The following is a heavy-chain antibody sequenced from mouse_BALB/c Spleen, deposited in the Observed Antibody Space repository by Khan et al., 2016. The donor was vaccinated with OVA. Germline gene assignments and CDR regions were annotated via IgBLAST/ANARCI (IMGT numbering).Heavy chain of an antibody. J-gene: IGHJ3*01. CDR2: VSTGGGYT. Sequence: EVELVQSGGDLVKPGGSLKLSCAASGFTFSTYGMSWVRQTPDKRLEWVATVSTGGGYTSYPDSLKGRFTISRDNAKNTPYLQMSGLKSEDTAMFYCTRLAYYYDSEGFAYWGQGTLVTVPA. CDR1: GFTFSTYG. CDR3: TRLAYYYDSEGFAY. D-gene: IGHD1-1*01. V-gene: IGHV5-6*01.